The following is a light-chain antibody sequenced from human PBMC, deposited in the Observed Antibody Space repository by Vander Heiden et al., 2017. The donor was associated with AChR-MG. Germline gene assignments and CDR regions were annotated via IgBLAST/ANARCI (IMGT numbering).Light chain of an antibody. CDR1: QSVSSK. Sequence: EIVMTQSPATLSVSPGERATLSCRASQSVSSKLAWYQQKPGQAPRLLIYGASTRATGISVRISGSGSGTELTLTISSLQTEDSAVYYCQQYNNWPYTFGQGTKLEIK. J-gene: IGKJ2*01. V-gene: IGKV3-15*01. CDR3: QQYNNWPYT. CDR2: GAS.